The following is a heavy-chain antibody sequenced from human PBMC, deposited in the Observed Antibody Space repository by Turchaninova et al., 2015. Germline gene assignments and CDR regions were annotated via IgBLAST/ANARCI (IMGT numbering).Heavy chain of an antibody. D-gene: IGHD6-19*01. CDR3: ARGGIAVDL. Sequence: QVQLVQSGVEVKTPGSSWKGSCKASGRPFSRYAISWVRQAPGQGLEWMGGIIPIFGTANYAQKFQGRVTSTADESTSTAYMELSSLRSEDTAVYYCARGGIAVDLWGQGTLVTVSS. CDR1: GRPFSRYA. V-gene: IGHV1-69*01. CDR2: IIPIFGTA. J-gene: IGHJ5*02.